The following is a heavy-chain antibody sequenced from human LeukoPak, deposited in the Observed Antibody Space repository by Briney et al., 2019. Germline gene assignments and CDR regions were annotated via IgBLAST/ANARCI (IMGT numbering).Heavy chain of an antibody. D-gene: IGHD3-10*01. J-gene: IGHJ6*03. Sequence: GGSLRLSCAASGFTFSSYWMSWVRQAPGKGLEWVANIKQDGSEKYYVDSVKGRFTISRDNAKNSLYLQMNSLRVEDTAVYYCARGTLLWFGYYHYVDIWGKGTTVTISS. CDR2: IKQDGSEK. CDR3: ARGTLLWFGYYHYVDI. CDR1: GFTFSSYW. V-gene: IGHV3-7*01.